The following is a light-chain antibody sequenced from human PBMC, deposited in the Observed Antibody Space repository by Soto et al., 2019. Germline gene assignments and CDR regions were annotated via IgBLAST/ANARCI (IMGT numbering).Light chain of an antibody. J-gene: IGLJ1*01. V-gene: IGLV2-8*01. CDR2: EVS. Sequence: QSVLTQPPSASGSPGQSVTISCTGTSSDVGRHNYLSWYQQRPGKAPKLIIYEVSKRPSGVPDRLSGFKYGNTASLPVSGLQPEGVADYYCGLYAGDSRYVFGTGTKVTVL. CDR3: GLYAGDSRYV. CDR1: SSDVGRHNY.